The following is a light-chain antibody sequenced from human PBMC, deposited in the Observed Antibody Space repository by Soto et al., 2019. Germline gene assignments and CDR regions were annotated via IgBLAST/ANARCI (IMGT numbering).Light chain of an antibody. V-gene: IGKV3-20*01. Sequence: EIVLTQSPGTLSLSPGERATLSCRASQSVSSSYLAWYQQKPGQAPRRLIYGASTRDTGIPDRFSGSGSGTDFTLTISRLEPEDFAVYYCQHFGSSPWTFGQGTKVEIK. CDR1: QSVSSSY. J-gene: IGKJ1*01. CDR3: QHFGSSPWT. CDR2: GAS.